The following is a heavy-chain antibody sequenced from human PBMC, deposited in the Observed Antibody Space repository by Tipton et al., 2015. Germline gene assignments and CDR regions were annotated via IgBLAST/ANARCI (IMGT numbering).Heavy chain of an antibody. V-gene: IGHV4-59*01. J-gene: IGHJ4*02. CDR2: IQYNGST. CDR1: SDSISKYY. Sequence: TLSLTCTVSSDSISKYYWSWIRQPPGKELEWIGYIQYNGSTNYNPSLKSRVTISVDTSKTQFSLKMRSVTATDTAVYYCARARGRHGGLFDSWGQGTLVTVPS. D-gene: IGHD4-23*01. CDR3: ARARGRHGGLFDS.